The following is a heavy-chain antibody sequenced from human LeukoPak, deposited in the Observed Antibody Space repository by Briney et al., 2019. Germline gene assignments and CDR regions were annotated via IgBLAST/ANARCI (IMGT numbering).Heavy chain of an antibody. J-gene: IGHJ6*02. CDR1: GYTFTGYY. D-gene: IGHD3-10*01. V-gene: IGHV1-2*02. CDR2: INPNSGGT. Sequence: ASVKVSCKASGYTFTGYYMHWVRQAPGQGLEWMGWINPNSGGTNYAQKFQGRVTMTRDTSISTAYMELSRLRSDDTAVYYCARVYYGSGSYHNYYYYGMDVWGQGITVTVSS. CDR3: ARVYYGSGSYHNYYYYGMDV.